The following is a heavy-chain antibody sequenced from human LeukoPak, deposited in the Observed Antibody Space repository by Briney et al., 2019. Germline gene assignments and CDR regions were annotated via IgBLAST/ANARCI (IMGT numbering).Heavy chain of an antibody. CDR2: ISGSNSYI. Sequence: GGSLRLSCAASGFTFSSYTMHWIRQAPGKGLEWVSSISGSNSYIFYADSVKGRFTVSRDNAKDSLYLQMNSLRAEDTAVYYCARNENSGWGYFDYWGQGTLVTVSS. J-gene: IGHJ4*02. CDR3: ARNENSGWGYFDY. CDR1: GFTFSSYT. V-gene: IGHV3-21*04. D-gene: IGHD5-12*01.